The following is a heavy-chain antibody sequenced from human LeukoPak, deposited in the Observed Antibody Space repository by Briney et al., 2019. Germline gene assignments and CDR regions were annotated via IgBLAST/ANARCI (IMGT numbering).Heavy chain of an antibody. Sequence: ASVKVSCKASGYTFTGYYMHWVRQAPGQGLEWMGWINPNSGGTNYAQKFQGRVTMTRDTSISTAYMELSRLRSDDTAVYYCARDGIAAAGPRLRSNWFDPWGQGTLVTVSS. CDR2: INPNSGGT. CDR3: ARDGIAAAGPRLRSNWFDP. CDR1: GYTFTGYY. D-gene: IGHD6-13*01. V-gene: IGHV1-2*02. J-gene: IGHJ5*02.